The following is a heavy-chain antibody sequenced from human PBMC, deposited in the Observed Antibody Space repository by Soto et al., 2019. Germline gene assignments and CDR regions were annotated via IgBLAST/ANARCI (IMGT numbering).Heavy chain of an antibody. J-gene: IGHJ4*02. Sequence: GASVKVSCKASGYTFTSYGISWVRQAPGQGLEWMGWISAYNGNTNYAQMFQGRVTMTRDTSIGTAYMELSRLRSDDTAVYYCARDHQQWAYQPKFDYGGQGALVTVSS. CDR2: ISAYNGNT. CDR3: ARDHQQWAYQPKFDY. CDR1: GYTFTSYG. V-gene: IGHV1-18*04. D-gene: IGHD6-19*01.